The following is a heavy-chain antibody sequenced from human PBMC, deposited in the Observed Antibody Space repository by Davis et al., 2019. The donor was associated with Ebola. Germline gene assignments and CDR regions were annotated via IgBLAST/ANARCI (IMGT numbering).Heavy chain of an antibody. J-gene: IGHJ5*02. CDR2: ISAYNGNT. Sequence: ASVKVSCKASGYTFTSYGISWVRQAPGQGLEWMGWISAYNGNTNYAQKLQGRVTMTTDTSTSTAYMELRSLRSDDTAVYYCARVSAIAVAANYWFDPWGQGTLVTVSS. CDR1: GYTFTSYG. D-gene: IGHD6-19*01. V-gene: IGHV1-18*01. CDR3: ARVSAIAVAANYWFDP.